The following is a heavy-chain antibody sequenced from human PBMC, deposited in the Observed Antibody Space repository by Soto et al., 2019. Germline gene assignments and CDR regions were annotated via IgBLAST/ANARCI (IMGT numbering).Heavy chain of an antibody. CDR3: AREDGGYYYYYMDV. Sequence: EVQLVESGGGLVQPGGSLRLSCAAAGFTFSSYSMNWVRQAPGKGLEWVSYISSSSSSIYYADSVKGRFTISRDNAKNSLYLQMNRLSAEDTAVYYCAREDGGYYYYYMDVWGKGTTVTVSS. J-gene: IGHJ6*03. D-gene: IGHD2-15*01. CDR2: ISSSSSSI. V-gene: IGHV3-48*01. CDR1: GFTFSSYS.